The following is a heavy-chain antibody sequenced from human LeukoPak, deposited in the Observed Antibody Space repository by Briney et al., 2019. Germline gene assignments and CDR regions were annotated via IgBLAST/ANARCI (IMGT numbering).Heavy chain of an antibody. CDR1: GGSFSGYY. D-gene: IGHD3-16*02. CDR3: AKEVEVILRLPHTANDY. J-gene: IGHJ4*02. CDR2: INHSGST. Sequence: NSSETLSLTCAVYGGSFSGYYWSWIRQPPGKGLEWIGEINHSGSTNYNPSLKSRVTISVDTSKNQFSLKLSSVTAADTAVYYCAKEVEVILRLPHTANDYWGQGTLVTVSS. V-gene: IGHV4-34*01.